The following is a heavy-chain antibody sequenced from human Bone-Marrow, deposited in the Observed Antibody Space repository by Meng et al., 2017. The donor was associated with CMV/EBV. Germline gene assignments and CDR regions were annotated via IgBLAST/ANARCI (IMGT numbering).Heavy chain of an antibody. CDR3: ARAYGAPSPSGWMVLGGMDV. D-gene: IGHD4/OR15-4a*01. CDR2: IIPILGIA. Sequence: SVKVSCKASGGTFSSYTISWVRQAPGQGLEWMGRIIPILGIANYAQKFQGRVTITADKSTSTAYMELSSLRSEDTAVYYCARAYGAPSPSGWMVLGGMDVWGQGTTVTVSS. CDR1: GGTFSSYT. J-gene: IGHJ6*02. V-gene: IGHV1-69*02.